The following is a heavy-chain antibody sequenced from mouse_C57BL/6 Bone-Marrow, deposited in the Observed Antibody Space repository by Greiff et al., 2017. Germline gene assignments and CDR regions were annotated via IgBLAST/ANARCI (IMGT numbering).Heavy chain of an antibody. CDR2: INPYNGDT. D-gene: IGHD2-3*01. CDR3: ARDEDGYYEFAY. J-gene: IGHJ3*01. Sequence: EVQLQQSGPELVKPGDSVKISCKASGYSFTGYFMNWVMQSHGKSLEWIGRINPYNGDTFYNQKFKGKATLTVDKSSSTAHMELRSLTSEDSAVYYCARDEDGYYEFAYWGQGTLVTVSA. V-gene: IGHV1-20*01. CDR1: GYSFTGYF.